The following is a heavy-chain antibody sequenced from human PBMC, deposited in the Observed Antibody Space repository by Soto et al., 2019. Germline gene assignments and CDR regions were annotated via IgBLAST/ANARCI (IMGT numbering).Heavy chain of an antibody. CDR2: IWYDGSNK. J-gene: IGHJ5*02. CDR3: ARSPSYNWFDP. CDR1: GFTFSSYG. Sequence: GGSLRLSCAASGFTFSSYGMHWVRQAPGKGLEWVAVIWYDGSNKYYADSVKGRFTISRDNSKNTLYLQMSSLRAEDTAVYYCARSPSYNWFDPWGQGTLVTVSS. V-gene: IGHV3-33*01.